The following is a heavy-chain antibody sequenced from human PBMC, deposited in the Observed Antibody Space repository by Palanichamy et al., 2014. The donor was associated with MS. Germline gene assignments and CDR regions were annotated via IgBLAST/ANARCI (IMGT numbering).Heavy chain of an antibody. CDR3: VHTGCGGDCLRSNYHYDVDV. CDR2: NYWDDDK. V-gene: IGHV2-5*02. J-gene: IGHJ6*02. Sequence: QLTLKESGPTLVKPTQTLTLTCTFSGFSLSTRKVGVGWIRQPPGKALEWLVINYWDDDKRFSPSLKNRLTITKDTSKSQVVLTMTDMHPVDTATYYCVHTGCGGDCLRSNYHYDVDVWGQGTTVTVSS. CDR1: GFSLSTRKVG. D-gene: IGHD2-21*02.